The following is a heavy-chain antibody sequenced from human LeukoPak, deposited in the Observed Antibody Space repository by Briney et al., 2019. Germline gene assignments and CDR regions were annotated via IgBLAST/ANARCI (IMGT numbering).Heavy chain of an antibody. D-gene: IGHD3-9*01. Sequence: PSETLSLTCTVSGGSISSSSYYWSWIRQPPGKGLEWIGYIYYSGSTNYNPSLKGRVTISVDTSKNQFSLKLSSVTAADTAVYYCARGYYDILTGSVYYYMDVWGKGTTVTVSS. J-gene: IGHJ6*03. CDR2: IYYSGST. CDR3: ARGYYDILTGSVYYYMDV. CDR1: GGSISSSSYY. V-gene: IGHV4-61*01.